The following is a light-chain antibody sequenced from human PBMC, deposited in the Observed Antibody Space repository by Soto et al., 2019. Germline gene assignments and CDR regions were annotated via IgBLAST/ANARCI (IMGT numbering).Light chain of an antibody. J-gene: IGKJ4*01. V-gene: IGKV3-11*01. CDR1: QSVSSF. Sequence: EIVLTQSPAILSLSPGERATLSCRASQSVSSFLAWYQQKPGQAPRLLISDVSNRATGIPARFSGSGSGTDFTLTISSLEPEDFAVYYGQQRSNWPLTFGGGTKVEIK. CDR2: DVS. CDR3: QQRSNWPLT.